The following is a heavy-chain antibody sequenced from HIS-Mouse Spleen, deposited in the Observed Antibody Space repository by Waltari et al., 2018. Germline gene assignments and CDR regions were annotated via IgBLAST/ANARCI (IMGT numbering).Heavy chain of an antibody. Sequence: QLQLQESGPGLVKPSETLSLTCTVSGGSISSSSYYWGWIRPPPGTGLEWIGSIYYSGSTHASPSLKSRVTISVDTSKNQFSLKLSSVTAADTAVYYCAREIPYSSSWYDWYFDLWGRGTLVTVSS. CDR1: GGSISSSSYY. V-gene: IGHV4-39*07. CDR2: IYYSGST. CDR3: AREIPYSSSWYDWYFDL. D-gene: IGHD6-13*01. J-gene: IGHJ2*01.